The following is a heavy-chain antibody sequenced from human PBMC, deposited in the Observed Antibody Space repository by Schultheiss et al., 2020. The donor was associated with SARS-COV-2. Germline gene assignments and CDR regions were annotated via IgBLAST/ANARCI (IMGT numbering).Heavy chain of an antibody. CDR3: ARVGSSWYVWFDP. J-gene: IGHJ5*02. CDR2: IYYSGST. D-gene: IGHD6-13*01. V-gene: IGHV4-39*07. CDR1: GGSISSSSYY. Sequence: SETLSLTCTVSGGSISSSSYYWSWIRQPAGKGLEWIGSIYYSGSTYYNPSLKSRVTISVDTSKNQFSLKLSSVTAADTAVYYCARVGSSWYVWFDPWGQGTLVTVSS.